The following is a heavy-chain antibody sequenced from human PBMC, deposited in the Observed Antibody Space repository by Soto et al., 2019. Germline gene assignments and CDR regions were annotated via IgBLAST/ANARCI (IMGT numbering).Heavy chain of an antibody. V-gene: IGHV1-18*01. D-gene: IGHD6-13*01. J-gene: IGHJ4*02. Sequence: ASVKVSCKASGYTFTSYGISWVRQAPGQGLEWMGWISAYNGNTNYAQKLQGRVTMTTDTSASTAYMELRSLRSDDTAVYYCARDKRIAAAGTFDYWGQGTLVTVSS. CDR3: ARDKRIAAAGTFDY. CDR2: ISAYNGNT. CDR1: GYTFTSYG.